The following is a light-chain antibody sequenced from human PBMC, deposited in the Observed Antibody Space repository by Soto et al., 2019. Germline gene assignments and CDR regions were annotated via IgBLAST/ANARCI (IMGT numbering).Light chain of an antibody. V-gene: IGLV1-40*01. CDR2: GNN. J-gene: IGLJ2*01. CDR3: QSYDSSLSGYVV. Sequence: QSVLTQPPSVSGAPGQRVTISCTGSSSNIVAGYDVHWYQQLPGTAPKLLIYGNNNRPSGVPDRVSGSKSGTSASLAITGLQAEDEADYYCQSYDSSLSGYVVFGGGTKLTVL. CDR1: SSNIVAGYD.